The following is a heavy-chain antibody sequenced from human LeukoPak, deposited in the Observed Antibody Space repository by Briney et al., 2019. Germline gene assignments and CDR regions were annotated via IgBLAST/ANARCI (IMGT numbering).Heavy chain of an antibody. V-gene: IGHV1-2*02. Sequence: ASVKVSCKASEYTFTAYYVHWVRQAPGQGLEWMGWINPNSGGTNYAQKFQGRVTMTRDTSISTAYMELSRLRSDDTAVYYCARGSLGDSTYSSSWYSIAYWGQGTLVTVSS. CDR2: INPNSGGT. CDR1: EYTFTAYY. D-gene: IGHD6-13*01. CDR3: ARGSLGDSTYSSSWYSIAY. J-gene: IGHJ4*02.